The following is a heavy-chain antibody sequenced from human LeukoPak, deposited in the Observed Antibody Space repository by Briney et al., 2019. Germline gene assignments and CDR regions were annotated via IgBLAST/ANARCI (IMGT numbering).Heavy chain of an antibody. J-gene: IGHJ4*02. CDR1: GFTFSSYG. V-gene: IGHV3-30*18. D-gene: IGHD3-9*01. CDR3: AKDRAPLRYFDWLLNY. Sequence: GGSLRLSCAASGFTFSSYGMHWVRQAPGRGLEWVAVISYDGSNKYYADSVKGRFTISRDNSKNTLYLQMNSLRAEDTAVYYCAKDRAPLRYFDWLLNYWGQGTLVTVS. CDR2: ISYDGSNK.